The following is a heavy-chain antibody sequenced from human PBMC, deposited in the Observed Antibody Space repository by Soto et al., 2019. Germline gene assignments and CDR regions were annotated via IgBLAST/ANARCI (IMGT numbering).Heavy chain of an antibody. V-gene: IGHV1-69*13. D-gene: IGHD2-21*02. CDR3: ARKKDCGGDCYSGFDI. CDR1: GGPFISYA. J-gene: IGHJ3*02. CDR2: IIPIFGTA. Sequence: VKLSSKASGGPFISYAIGWVRQATGQGLEWMGGIIPIFGTANYAQKFQGRVTITADESTSTAYMELSSLRSEDTAVYYCARKKDCGGDCYSGFDIWGQGTMVTVSS.